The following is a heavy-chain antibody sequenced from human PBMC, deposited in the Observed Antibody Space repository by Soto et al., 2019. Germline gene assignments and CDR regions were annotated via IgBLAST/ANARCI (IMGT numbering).Heavy chain of an antibody. V-gene: IGHV1-18*01. Sequence: QVQLVQSGAEVKKPGASVKVSCKASGYTFTSYGISWVRQAPGQGLEWMGWISAYNGNTNYAQKLQGRVTMTTDTSTSTAYMELRSLRSDGTAGYCCAGVSGSYGEYYFDYWGQGTLVTVSS. CDR1: GYTFTSYG. CDR2: ISAYNGNT. CDR3: AGVSGSYGEYYFDY. J-gene: IGHJ4*02. D-gene: IGHD1-26*01.